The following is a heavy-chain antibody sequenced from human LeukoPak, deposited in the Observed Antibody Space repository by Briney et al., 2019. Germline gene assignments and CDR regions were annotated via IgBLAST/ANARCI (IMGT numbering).Heavy chain of an antibody. V-gene: IGHV1-2*06. D-gene: IGHD3-16*02. Sequence: ASVKVSCTASGYTFTGYYMHWVRQAPGQGLEWMGRINPNSGGTNYVQKFQGRVTMTRDTSISTAYMEMSRLRSDDTAVYYCARVAITFGGVIGIPDYWGQGTLVTVSS. CDR3: ARVAITFGGVIGIPDY. CDR2: INPNSGGT. J-gene: IGHJ4*02. CDR1: GYTFTGYY.